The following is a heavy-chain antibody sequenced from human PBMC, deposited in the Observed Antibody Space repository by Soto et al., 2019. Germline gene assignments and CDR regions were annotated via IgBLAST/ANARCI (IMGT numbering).Heavy chain of an antibody. CDR1: GGPFSGVY. D-gene: IGHD2-21*01. V-gene: IGHV4-34*01. CDR3: ARDAFCGSGTCRVGHWFDP. CDR2: VNHRGSA. J-gene: IGHJ5*02. Sequence: SETLSLTCAVSGGPFSGVYWSWIRQPPGRGLEWIGGVNHRGSANYNPSLESRVTMSVDTSKNQFSLKLTSVTAADSAVYYCARDAFCGSGTCRVGHWFDPWGQGTLVTVSS.